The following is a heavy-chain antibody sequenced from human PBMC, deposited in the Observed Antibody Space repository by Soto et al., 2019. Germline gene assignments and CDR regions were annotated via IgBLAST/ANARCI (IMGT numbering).Heavy chain of an antibody. V-gene: IGHV1-2*04. Sequence: ASVKVSCKASGYTFTGYYMHWGRQAPGQGLEWMGWINPNSGGTNYAQKFQGWVTMTRDTSISTAYMELSRLRSDDTAVYYCARDLRITGTQNYYYYGMDVWGQGTTVTVSS. D-gene: IGHD1-20*01. J-gene: IGHJ6*02. CDR3: ARDLRITGTQNYYYYGMDV. CDR2: INPNSGGT. CDR1: GYTFTGYY.